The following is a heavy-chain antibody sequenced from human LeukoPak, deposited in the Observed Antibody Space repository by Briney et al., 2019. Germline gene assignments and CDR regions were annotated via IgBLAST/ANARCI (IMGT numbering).Heavy chain of an antibody. CDR2: IIGSGGSA. Sequence: GGSLRLSCAASGFTFSGYAMNWVRQAPGKGLEWVSTIIGSGGSAHYADSVKGRFTISRDNSKNTLYLQMSSLRAEDTALYYCAKGVDGYTFDYWGQGALVTVSP. CDR3: AKGVDGYTFDY. D-gene: IGHD5-24*01. J-gene: IGHJ4*02. CDR1: GFTFSGYA. V-gene: IGHV3-23*01.